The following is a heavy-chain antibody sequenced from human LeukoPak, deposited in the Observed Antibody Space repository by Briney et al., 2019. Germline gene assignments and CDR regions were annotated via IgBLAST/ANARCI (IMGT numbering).Heavy chain of an antibody. CDR1: GGSISSHY. CDR2: IYYSGST. Sequence: SETLSLTCTVSGGSISSHYWSWIRQPPGKGLEWIGYIYYSGSTNYNPSLKSRVTISVDTSKNQFSLKLSSVTAADTAVYYCARGTVEMAASGGYYFDYWGQGTLVTVSS. CDR3: ARGTVEMAASGGYYFDY. J-gene: IGHJ4*02. V-gene: IGHV4-59*11. D-gene: IGHD5-24*01.